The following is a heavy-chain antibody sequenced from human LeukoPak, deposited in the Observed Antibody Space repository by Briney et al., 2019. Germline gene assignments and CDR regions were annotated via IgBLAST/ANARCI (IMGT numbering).Heavy chain of an antibody. CDR3: AKVINSGYYYYFDY. Sequence: GGSLRLSCAASGFTFSSYAMSWVRQAPGKGLEWVSAISHRSSGTYYVDSVKGRFTISRDNSKDTMYMQMNSLRAEDTAVYYCAKVINSGYYYYFDYWGQGTLVTVSS. D-gene: IGHD3-22*01. V-gene: IGHV3-23*01. CDR1: GFTFSSYA. CDR2: ISHRSSGT. J-gene: IGHJ4*02.